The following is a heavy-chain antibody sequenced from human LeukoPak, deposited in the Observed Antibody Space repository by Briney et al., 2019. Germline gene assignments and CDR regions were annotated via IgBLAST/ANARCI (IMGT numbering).Heavy chain of an antibody. J-gene: IGHJ4*02. CDR1: GITVSDAW. CDR3: TTGFSTGN. CDR2: IKSKTDGGTT. D-gene: IGHD2/OR15-2a*01. V-gene: IGHV3-15*01. Sequence: GGSLRLSCAASGITVSDAWMSWVRQAPGKGLEWVGRIKSKTDGGTTDYAAPVKGRFTVSRDDSKNTLYLKRNSLKTKDTALYYCTTGFSTGNWGQGTLVTVSS.